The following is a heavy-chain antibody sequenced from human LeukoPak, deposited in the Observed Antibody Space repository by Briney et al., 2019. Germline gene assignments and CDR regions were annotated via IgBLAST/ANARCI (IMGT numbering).Heavy chain of an antibody. CDR3: ARLGYCGGDCYFDY. Sequence: SETLSLTCTVSVGSIRGSSSYGGWAGQPPGKGRECMGSIYYSGSTYYNPSLDSRVSISIDTSKNQFSLKLSSVTAADTAVYYCARLGYCGGDCYFDYWGQGTLVTVSS. D-gene: IGHD2-21*02. CDR1: VGSIRGSSSY. V-gene: IGHV4-39*01. J-gene: IGHJ4*02. CDR2: IYYSGST.